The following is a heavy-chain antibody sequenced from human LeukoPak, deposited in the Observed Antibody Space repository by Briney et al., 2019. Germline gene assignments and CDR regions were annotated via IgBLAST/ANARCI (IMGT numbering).Heavy chain of an antibody. CDR2: IYYSGST. CDR1: GGSISSSSYY. J-gene: IGHJ2*01. D-gene: IGHD2-21*02. V-gene: IGHV4-39*01. CDR3: ARHERVYCGGDCYSYWYFDL. Sequence: SETLSLTCTVSGGSISSSSYYWGWIRQPPGKGLEWIGSIYYSGSTYHNPSLKSRVTISVDTSKNQFSLKLSSVTAADTAVYYCARHERVYCGGDCYSYWYFDLWGRGTLVTVSS.